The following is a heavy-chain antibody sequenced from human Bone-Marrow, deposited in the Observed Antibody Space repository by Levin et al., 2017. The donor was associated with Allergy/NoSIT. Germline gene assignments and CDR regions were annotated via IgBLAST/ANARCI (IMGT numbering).Heavy chain of an antibody. J-gene: IGHJ5*02. D-gene: IGHD6-6*01. CDR3: VRDPYSTSSTVQRGFWFDP. V-gene: IGHV3-7*01. CDR1: GFIFSSYW. CDR2: IKQDGSDK. Sequence: GGSLRLSCEGDGFIFSSYWMSWVRQAPGKGLEWVANIKQDGSDKNYVDSVKGRFTISRDNAKNRLYLQMNSLRAEDTAVYYCVRDPYSTSSTVQRGFWFDPWGQGTLVTVSS.